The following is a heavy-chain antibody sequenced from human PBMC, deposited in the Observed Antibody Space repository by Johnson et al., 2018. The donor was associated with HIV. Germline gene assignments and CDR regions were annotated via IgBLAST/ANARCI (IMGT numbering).Heavy chain of an antibody. CDR2: ISSSGSTI. CDR1: GFTFSDYY. Sequence: QVQLVESGGGVVQPGRSLRLSCAASGFTFSDYYMRWIRQAPGKGLEWVSYISSSGSTIYYADSVKGRFTISRDNSKNTLYLQMNSLRAEDTAVYYCARGGEYSSSLYAFDIGGQGTMVTVSS. V-gene: IGHV3-11*04. D-gene: IGHD6-13*01. J-gene: IGHJ3*02. CDR3: ARGGEYSSSLYAFDI.